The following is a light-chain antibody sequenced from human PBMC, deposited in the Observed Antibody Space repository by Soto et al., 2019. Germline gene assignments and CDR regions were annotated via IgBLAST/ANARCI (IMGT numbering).Light chain of an antibody. V-gene: IGKV3-20*01. Sequence: EIVLTQSPGTQSLSPGERATLSCRASQSVSRNFLAWYQQKPGQTPRLLIYGASSRATDIPDRFSGSGSGTDFTLTISRLEPEDFAVYYCQQYRTFGQGTKVDIK. CDR1: QSVSRNF. CDR2: GAS. CDR3: QQYRT. J-gene: IGKJ1*01.